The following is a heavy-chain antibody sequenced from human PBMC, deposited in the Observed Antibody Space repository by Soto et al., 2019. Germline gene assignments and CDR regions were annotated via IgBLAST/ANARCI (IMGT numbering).Heavy chain of an antibody. V-gene: IGHV1-18*01. CDR3: ATAEPRIAALFNWFDP. Sequence: QVQLVQSGAEVKKPGASVKVSCKASGYTFTGYGISWVRQAPGQGLEWMGWISAYNGDTNYAQKLQGRVTMTTDTSTSTAYMELRSLRSDDTAVYYCATAEPRIAALFNWFDPWGQGTLVTVSS. D-gene: IGHD6-13*01. J-gene: IGHJ5*02. CDR1: GYTFTGYG. CDR2: ISAYNGDT.